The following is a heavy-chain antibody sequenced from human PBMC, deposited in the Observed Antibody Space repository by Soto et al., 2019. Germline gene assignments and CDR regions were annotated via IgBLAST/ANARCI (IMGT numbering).Heavy chain of an antibody. CDR3: ANGYWAASGTWYYFDH. CDR2: IYWADDK. J-gene: IGHJ4*02. D-gene: IGHD6-13*01. Sequence: QITLTESGPTPVKPTQPPTLTFTFSGFSFSTGAVGVGWIRQPPGKALEFLALIYWADDKRYRPSLKNKITIPKDTFRTPVVLTMTDLHPEDTVTYCLANGYWAASGTWYYFDHWGQGTLVTVSS. V-gene: IGHV2-5*02. CDR1: GFSFSTGAVG.